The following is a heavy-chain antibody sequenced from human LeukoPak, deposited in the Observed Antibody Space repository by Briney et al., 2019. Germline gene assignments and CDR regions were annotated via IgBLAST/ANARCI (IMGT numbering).Heavy chain of an antibody. V-gene: IGHV3-64*02. Sequence: SGGSLRLSCAGSGFTFSNYSFHWIRQAPGKGLQYVSVISGDGARSFYAESGKGRFTISRDISKNTLYLQMNSLRVEDTAVYYCAREDYMDVWGKGTTVIVTS. J-gene: IGHJ6*03. CDR3: AREDYMDV. CDR2: ISGDGARS. CDR1: GFTFSNYS.